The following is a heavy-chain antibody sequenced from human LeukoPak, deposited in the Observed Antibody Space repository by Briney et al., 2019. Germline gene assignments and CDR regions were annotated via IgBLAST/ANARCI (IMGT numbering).Heavy chain of an antibody. Sequence: GGSLRLSCAASGFTFSSYAMHWVRQAPGKGLEWVAVISYDGSNKYYADSVKGRFTISRDNSENTLYLQMNSLRAEDTAVYYCARDFRDYFDYWGQGTLVTVSS. CDR1: GFTFSSYA. CDR3: ARDFRDYFDY. J-gene: IGHJ4*02. V-gene: IGHV3-30*01. CDR2: ISYDGSNK.